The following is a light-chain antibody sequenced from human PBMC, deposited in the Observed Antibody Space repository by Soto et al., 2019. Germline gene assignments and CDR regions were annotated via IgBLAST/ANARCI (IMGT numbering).Light chain of an antibody. Sequence: EIVLTQSPGALSLSPGERATLSCGASQSVSSSYLAWYQQEPGQAPKLLIYGASTRATGIPGRFSGSGSGTDFTLTISRLEPEDFAVYYCQQYGSSPRTFGQGTKVEIK. V-gene: IGKV3-20*01. CDR2: GAS. J-gene: IGKJ1*01. CDR1: QSVSSSY. CDR3: QQYGSSPRT.